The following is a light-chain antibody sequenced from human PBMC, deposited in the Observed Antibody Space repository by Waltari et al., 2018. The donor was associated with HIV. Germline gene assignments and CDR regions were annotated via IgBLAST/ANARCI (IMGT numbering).Light chain of an antibody. CDR1: SSDVGSYNL. J-gene: IGLJ1*01. V-gene: IGLV2-23*02. Sequence: QSALTQPASVSGSPGQSITISCTGTSSDVGSYNLVSWYQQYPGKVPKLMIYEVSKRPSGVSNRFSCSKSGNTASLTISGLQAEDEADYYCCSYAGSSTPFVCGTATKVTVL. CDR2: EVS. CDR3: CSYAGSSTPFV.